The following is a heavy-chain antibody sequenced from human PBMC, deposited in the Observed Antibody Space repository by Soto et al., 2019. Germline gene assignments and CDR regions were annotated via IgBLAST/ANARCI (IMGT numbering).Heavy chain of an antibody. Sequence: EVQVLESGGGLVQPGGSLRLSCEGSGFTVSSHAMTWIRQAPGKGPEWVSTITADGGTYYADSVKGRFAMSRDTSESTLYLHMNSVGAEDTAAYYCAPHVACSGGSCQYDAFAIRGQGTMVTVSS. CDR1: GFTVSSHA. J-gene: IGHJ3*02. CDR3: APHVACSGGSCQYDAFAI. V-gene: IGHV3-23*01. CDR2: ITADGGT. D-gene: IGHD2-15*01.